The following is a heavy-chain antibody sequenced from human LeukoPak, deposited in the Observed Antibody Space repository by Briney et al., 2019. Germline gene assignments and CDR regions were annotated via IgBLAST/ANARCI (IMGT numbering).Heavy chain of an antibody. CDR1: GYTFTGYY. D-gene: IGHD1-1*01. CDR2: INPNSGGT. CDR3: ARDGTFGNDAFDI. J-gene: IGHJ3*02. V-gene: IGHV1-2*06. Sequence: GASVKVSCKASGYTFTGYYMHWVRQAPGQGLEWMGRINPNSGGTNYAQKFQGRVTMTRDTSISTAYMELSRLRSDDTAAYYCARDGTFGNDAFDIWGQGTMVTVSS.